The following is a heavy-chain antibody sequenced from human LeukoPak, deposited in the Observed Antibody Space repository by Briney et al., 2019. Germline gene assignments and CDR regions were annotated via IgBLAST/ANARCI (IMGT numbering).Heavy chain of an antibody. J-gene: IGHJ6*03. V-gene: IGHV5-51*01. CDR2: IYPCDSDT. D-gene: IGHD6-13*01. Sequence: PGESPKISRNGSGYSFTSYWIGLVPQMPGKGLEWMGIIYPCDSDTRYSPSFQGQVTISADKSISTAYLQWSSLKASDTAMYYCARHRNSAAGTLEASYYYYMDVWGKGTTVTVSS. CDR1: GYSFTSYW. CDR3: ARHRNSAAGTLEASYYYYMDV.